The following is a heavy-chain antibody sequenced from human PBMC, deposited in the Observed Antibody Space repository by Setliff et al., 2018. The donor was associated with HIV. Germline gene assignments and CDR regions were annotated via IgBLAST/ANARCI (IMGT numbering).Heavy chain of an antibody. D-gene: IGHD5-18*01. CDR2: ITAYNGNT. CDR3: ATGGDSYDPGAFDM. CDR1: GYTFTNYG. J-gene: IGHJ3*02. Sequence: ASVKVSCKASGYTFTNYGITWVRQAPGQGLEWMGWITAYNGNTNYAQKVQGRVTMTTDTSTSTAYMELRSLRSDDTAVYYCATGGDSYDPGAFDMWGQGTKVTVSS. V-gene: IGHV1-18*01.